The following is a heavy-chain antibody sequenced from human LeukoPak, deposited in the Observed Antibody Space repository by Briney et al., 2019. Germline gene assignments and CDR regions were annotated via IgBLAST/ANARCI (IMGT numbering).Heavy chain of an antibody. D-gene: IGHD6-19*01. CDR2: INSDGSTT. Sequence: PGGSLRLSCAASELTFNSNWMHWVRQAPGKGLVWVSRINSDGSTTNYADSVKGRFTISRDNGKNTLYLQMNSLRAEDTAVYYCTSYTSGWNWGAGTLVTVSS. J-gene: IGHJ4*02. CDR1: ELTFNSNW. CDR3: TSYTSGWN. V-gene: IGHV3-74*01.